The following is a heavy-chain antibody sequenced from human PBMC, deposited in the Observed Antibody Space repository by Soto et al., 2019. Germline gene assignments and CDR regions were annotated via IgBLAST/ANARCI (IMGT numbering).Heavy chain of an antibody. D-gene: IGHD2-21*02. CDR1: GGTFSSYA. Sequence: QVQLVQSGAEVKKPGSSVKVSCKASGGTFSSYAISWVRQAPGQGLEWMGGIIPIFGTANYAQKFQGRVTITADEYTSTDYMELSSLRSEDTAVYYCAYCGGDCYLSACDYWGQGTLVTVSS. J-gene: IGHJ4*02. CDR2: IIPIFGTA. V-gene: IGHV1-69*01. CDR3: AYCGGDCYLSACDY.